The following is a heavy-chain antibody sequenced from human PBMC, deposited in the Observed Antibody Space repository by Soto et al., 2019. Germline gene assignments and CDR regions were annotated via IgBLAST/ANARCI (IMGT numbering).Heavy chain of an antibody. Sequence: GGSLRLSCAASGFTFSSYAMSWVRQAPGKGLEWVSAISGSGGSTYYADSVKGRFTISRDNSKNTLYLQMNSLRAEDTAVYYCANLRGAATGGFWGQGTLVTVSS. V-gene: IGHV3-23*01. CDR1: GFTFSSYA. CDR2: ISGSGGST. CDR3: ANLRGAATGGF. J-gene: IGHJ4*02. D-gene: IGHD6-13*01.